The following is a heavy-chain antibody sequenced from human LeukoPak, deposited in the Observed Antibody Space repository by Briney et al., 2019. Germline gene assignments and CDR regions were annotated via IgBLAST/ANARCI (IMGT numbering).Heavy chain of an antibody. Sequence: SGGSLRLSCAASGFTFSSYAMSWVRQAPGKGLEWVSAISGSGGSTYYADSVKGRFTISRDNSKNTLYLQMNSLRAEDTAVYYCAKDSSSWYLVGFDPWGQGTLVTVSS. CDR2: ISGSGGST. J-gene: IGHJ5*02. CDR1: GFTFSSYA. V-gene: IGHV3-23*01. D-gene: IGHD6-13*01. CDR3: AKDSSSWYLVGFDP.